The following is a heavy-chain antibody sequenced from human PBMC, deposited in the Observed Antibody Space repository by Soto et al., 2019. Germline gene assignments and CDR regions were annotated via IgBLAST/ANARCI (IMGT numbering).Heavy chain of an antibody. CDR1: GYTFTSYY. CDR2: INPSGGST. J-gene: IGHJ5*02. V-gene: IGHV1-46*01. D-gene: IGHD2-8*01. CDR3: AREGLMVYAMGEINWFDP. Sequence: GASVKVSCKASGYTFTSYYMHWVRQAPGQGHEWMGIINPSGGSTSYAQKYQGRVTMTRDTSTSTVYMELSSLRSEDTAVYYCAREGLMVYAMGEINWFDPWGQGTLVTVSS.